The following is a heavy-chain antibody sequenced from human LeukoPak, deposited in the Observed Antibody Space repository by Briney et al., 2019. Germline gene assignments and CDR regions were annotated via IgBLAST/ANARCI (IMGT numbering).Heavy chain of an antibody. CDR3: ARDLASGWYFFDY. CDR1: GFTFSSYA. Sequence: PGGSLRLSCAASGFTFSSYAMHWVRQAPGKGLEWVAVISYDGDNKYYADSVKGRSTISRDSSKNTLYLQMLSLESEDTAVYYCARDLASGWYFFDYWGQGTLVTVSS. D-gene: IGHD6-19*01. CDR2: ISYDGDNK. V-gene: IGHV3-30-3*01. J-gene: IGHJ4*02.